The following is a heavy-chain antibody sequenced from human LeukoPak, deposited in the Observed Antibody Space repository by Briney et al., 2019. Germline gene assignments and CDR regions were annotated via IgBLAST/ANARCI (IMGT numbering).Heavy chain of an antibody. V-gene: IGHV3-9*01. CDR1: GFTFDDYA. CDR2: ISWNSGSI. Sequence: PGRSLRLSCAASGFTFDDYAMHWVRQAPGKGLEWVSGISWNSGSIGYADSVKGRFTISRDNAKNSLYLQMNSLRAEGTALYYCAKDVSSGWVFDYWGQGTLVTVSS. J-gene: IGHJ4*02. D-gene: IGHD6-19*01. CDR3: AKDVSSGWVFDY.